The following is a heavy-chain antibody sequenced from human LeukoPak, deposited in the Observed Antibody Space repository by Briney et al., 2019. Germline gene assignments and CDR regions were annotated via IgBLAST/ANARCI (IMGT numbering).Heavy chain of an antibody. V-gene: IGHV1-3*01. D-gene: IGHD6-13*01. CDR1: GYTFTSYA. CDR3: ARDKQQLGGFDY. J-gene: IGHJ4*02. CDR2: INAGNGNT. Sequence: ASVKVSCKASGYTFTSYAMHWVRQAPGQRLEWMGWINAGNGNTKYSQKFQGRVTITRDTSASTAYMELSSLRSEDTAVYYCARDKQQLGGFDYWGQGTLVTVSS.